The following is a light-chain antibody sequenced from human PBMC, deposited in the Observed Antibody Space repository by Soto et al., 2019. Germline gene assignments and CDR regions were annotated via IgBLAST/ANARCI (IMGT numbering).Light chain of an antibody. V-gene: IGKV3-20*01. J-gene: IGKJ3*01. CDR3: QHYCSSPFT. CDR2: GAS. CDR1: QSVSSSY. Sequence: EIVLTQSPGTLSLSPGERATLSCRASQSVSSSYLAWYQQKPGQAPRLLIYGASSRATGIPDRFSGSGSGTNFTLTISRLEPEDFAIYYCQHYCSSPFTFGPGTKVDIK.